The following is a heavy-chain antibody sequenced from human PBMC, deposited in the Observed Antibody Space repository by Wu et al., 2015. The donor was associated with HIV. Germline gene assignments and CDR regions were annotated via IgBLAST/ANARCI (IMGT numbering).Heavy chain of an antibody. CDR1: GYSFTTHG. V-gene: IGHV1-18*01. CDR2: ISAYNGHT. D-gene: IGHD3-10*01. Sequence: QVQLVQSGDEVKKPGASVKVSCKASGYSFTTHGISWVRQAPGQGLEWMGWISAYNGHTRYAQKLQGRVSMTTDTATSTVYMELSGLKSEDTAVYYCATSYYGSGSYPTFYYYYAMDVWGQGTTVTVSS. J-gene: IGHJ6*02. CDR3: ATSYYGSGSYPTFYYYYAMDV.